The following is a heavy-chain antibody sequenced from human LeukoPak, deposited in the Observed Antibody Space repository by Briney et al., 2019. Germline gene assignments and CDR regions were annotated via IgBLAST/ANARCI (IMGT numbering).Heavy chain of an antibody. J-gene: IGHJ6*03. V-gene: IGHV4-39*01. CDR1: GGSITSSSYY. CDR3: ARHADYYYYYMDV. CDR2: INHSGST. Sequence: SETLSLTCIVSGGSITSSSYYWSWIRQPPGKGLEWIGEINHSGSTNYNPSPKRRVTISVDTSKNQLSLKLSSVTAADTAVYYCARHADYYYYYMDVWGKGTTVTISS.